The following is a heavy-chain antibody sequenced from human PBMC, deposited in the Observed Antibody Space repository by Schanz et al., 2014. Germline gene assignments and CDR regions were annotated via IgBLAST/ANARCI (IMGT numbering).Heavy chain of an antibody. CDR2: ISWNSGTI. J-gene: IGHJ3*02. CDR3: AKGRFGELSAFDI. CDR1: GFTFDKYA. Sequence: EVQLVESGGGLVQPGKSLRLSCAASGFTFDKYAMHWVRQAPGKGLEWVSVISWNSGTIGYADSVKGRFTISRDNAKNSLYLQMNSLRAEDTALYYCAKGRFGELSAFDIWGQGTMXTVSS. V-gene: IGHV3-9*01. D-gene: IGHD3-10*01.